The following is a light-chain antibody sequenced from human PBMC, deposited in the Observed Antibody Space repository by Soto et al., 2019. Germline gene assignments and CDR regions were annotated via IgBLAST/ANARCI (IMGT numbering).Light chain of an antibody. CDR3: CYSAPESTYV. CDR2: KGT. CDR1: SDDVGAYNS. V-gene: IGLV2-23*01. J-gene: IGLJ1*01. Sequence: SVLSQPASGSGSPGESITISCTAPSDDVGAYNSVSWYQQLPHKAPQVILYKGTQRPSGVSSRFSGSTSGNAASLTISGLQADDEADYFCCYSAPESTYVFGTGTKVTVL.